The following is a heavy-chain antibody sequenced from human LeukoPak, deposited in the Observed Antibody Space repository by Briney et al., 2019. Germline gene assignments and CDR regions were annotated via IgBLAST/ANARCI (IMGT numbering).Heavy chain of an antibody. V-gene: IGHV3-23*01. Sequence: GGSLRLSCAASGFTFSSYVMCWVRQAPGKRLEWVSAISGSGGTTYYAASVKGRFTISRDNSKNTLYLQMNSLRAEDTAVYYCAKAVGYCSGGSCYHLIDYWGQGTLVTVSS. J-gene: IGHJ4*02. CDR3: AKAVGYCSGGSCYHLIDY. CDR2: ISGSGGTT. D-gene: IGHD2-15*01. CDR1: GFTFSSYV.